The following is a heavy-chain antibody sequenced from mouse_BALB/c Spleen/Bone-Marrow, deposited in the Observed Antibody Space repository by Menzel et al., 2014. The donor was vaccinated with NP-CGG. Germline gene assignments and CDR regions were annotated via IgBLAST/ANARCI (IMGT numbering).Heavy chain of an antibody. CDR3: ASGDY. Sequence: QVQLQQPGPELVKPGASVMISCKASDYTFTSYYIHWVKQRPGQGLEWIGWIYPGNVNTKYNEKFKGKATLTADKSSSTAYLQLSSLTSEDSAVYFCASGDYWGQGTTLTVSS. CDR1: DYTFTSYY. CDR2: IYPGNVNT. V-gene: IGHV1S56*01. J-gene: IGHJ2*01.